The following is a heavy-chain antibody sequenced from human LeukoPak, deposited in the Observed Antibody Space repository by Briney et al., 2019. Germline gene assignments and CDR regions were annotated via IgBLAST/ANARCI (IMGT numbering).Heavy chain of an antibody. Sequence: ASVKVSCKASGYTFTGYYMHWVRQAPGQGLEWMGWINPNSGGTNYAQKFQGRVTMTRDTSISTAYMELSRLRSDDTAVYYCARAEGWLPPYNFDCWGQGTLVTVSS. V-gene: IGHV1-2*02. D-gene: IGHD5-24*01. CDR3: ARAEGWLPPYNFDC. CDR2: INPNSGGT. CDR1: GYTFTGYY. J-gene: IGHJ4*02.